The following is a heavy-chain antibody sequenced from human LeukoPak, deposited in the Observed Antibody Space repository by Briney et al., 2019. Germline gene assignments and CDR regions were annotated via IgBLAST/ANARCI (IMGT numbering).Heavy chain of an antibody. CDR2: INPSDGAT. CDR3: ARGGRGALSVNFGCLFAMYYTYYYMDV. J-gene: IGHJ6*03. D-gene: IGHD2-8*01. Sequence: ASVKVSCKASGYTFTKYYIHWVRQAPGQGLEWMGMINPSDGATTYAQRFQGRVTMTRDMSTTTVYMDLRSLRSEDTAVYFCARGGRGALSVNFGCLFAMYYTYYYMDVWGRGTTVTVSS. CDR1: GYTFTKYY. V-gene: IGHV1-46*01.